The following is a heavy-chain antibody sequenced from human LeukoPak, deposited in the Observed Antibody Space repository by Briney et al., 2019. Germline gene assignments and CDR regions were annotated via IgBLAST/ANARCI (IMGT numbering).Heavy chain of an antibody. Sequence: SETLSLTCTVSGYSISSGYYWGWIRQPPGKGLEWIGSIYHSGSTYYNPSLKSRVTISVDTSKNQFSLKLSSVTAADTAVYYCARGRFLIAAAGTRVRIFDYWGQGTLVTVSS. V-gene: IGHV4-38-2*02. D-gene: IGHD6-13*01. J-gene: IGHJ4*02. CDR3: ARGRFLIAAAGTRVRIFDY. CDR2: IYHSGST. CDR1: GYSISSGYY.